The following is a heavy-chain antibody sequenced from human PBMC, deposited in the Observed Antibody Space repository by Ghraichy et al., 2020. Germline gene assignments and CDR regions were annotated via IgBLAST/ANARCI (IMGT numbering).Heavy chain of an antibody. V-gene: IGHV4-34*01. J-gene: IGHJ4*02. CDR2: INHSGST. Sequence: QTLSLTCAVYGGSFSGYYWSWIRQPPGKGLEWIGEINHSGSTNYNPSLKSRVTISVDTSKNQFSLKLSSVTAADTAVYYCARADLSRDGYNLDYWGQGTLVTVSS. CDR1: GGSFSGYY. D-gene: IGHD5-24*01. CDR3: ARADLSRDGYNLDY.